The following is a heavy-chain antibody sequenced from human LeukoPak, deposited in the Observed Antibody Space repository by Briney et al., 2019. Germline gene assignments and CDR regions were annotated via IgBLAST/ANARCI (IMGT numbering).Heavy chain of an antibody. CDR3: SYDGSGYYNRGKEILDAFDI. J-gene: IGHJ3*02. CDR2: INHSGST. D-gene: IGHD3-22*01. V-gene: IGHV4-34*01. CDR1: GGSFSGYY. Sequence: SETLSLTCAVYGGSFSGYYWRWIRQPPGKGLEWIGEINHSGSTNYNPSIKSRVTISVDTSKNQFSLKLSSVTAADTAVYYCSYDGSGYYNRGKEILDAFDIWGQGTMVTVSS.